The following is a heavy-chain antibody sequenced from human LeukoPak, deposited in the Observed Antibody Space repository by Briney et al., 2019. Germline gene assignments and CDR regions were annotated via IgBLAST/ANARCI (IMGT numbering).Heavy chain of an antibody. CDR3: ARGPPNWGYDY. D-gene: IGHD7-27*01. V-gene: IGHV1-8*02. CDR1: GYTFTTYG. J-gene: IGHJ4*02. CDR2: MSPNSGDT. Sequence: ASVKVSCKASGYTFTTYGFSWVRQATGQRPEWMGWMSPNSGDTGYAQKFQDRVTMTRNTSISTAYMELSSLRSDDTAVYYCARGPPNWGYDYWGPGTLVTVSS.